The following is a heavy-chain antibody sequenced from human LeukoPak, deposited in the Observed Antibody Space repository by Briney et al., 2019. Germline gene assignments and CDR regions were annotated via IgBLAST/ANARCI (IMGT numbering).Heavy chain of an antibody. CDR3: ARSIRMAARPDWFDP. CDR1: GGSFSGYY. J-gene: IGHJ5*02. CDR2: INHSGST. D-gene: IGHD6-6*01. V-gene: IGHV4-34*01. Sequence: PSETLSLTCAVYGGSFSGYYWSWIRQPPGKGLEWIGEINHSGSTNYNPSLKSRVTISVDTSKNQFSLKLSSVTAADTAVYYCARSIRMAARPDWFDPWGQGTLVTVSS.